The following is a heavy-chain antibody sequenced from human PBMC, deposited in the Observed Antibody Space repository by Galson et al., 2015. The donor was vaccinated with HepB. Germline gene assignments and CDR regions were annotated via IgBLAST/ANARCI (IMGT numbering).Heavy chain of an antibody. CDR2: IDPSDSYT. Sequence: QSGAEVKKPGESLRISCKGSGYSFTSYWISWVRQMPGKGLEWMGRIDPSDSYTNYSPSFQGHVTISADKSISTAYLQWSSLKASDTAMYYCARKRARRDGYNKDGSYWYFDLWGRGTLVTVSS. D-gene: IGHD5-24*01. J-gene: IGHJ2*01. CDR1: GYSFTSYW. CDR3: ARKRARRDGYNKDGSYWYFDL. V-gene: IGHV5-10-1*01.